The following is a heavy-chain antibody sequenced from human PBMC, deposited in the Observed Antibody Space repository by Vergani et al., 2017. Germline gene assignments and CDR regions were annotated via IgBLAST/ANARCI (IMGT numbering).Heavy chain of an antibody. CDR3: ARTADKWGLPHRRYFDY. Sequence: QVQLVQSGAEVKKPGASVKVFCKASGYTVTGYYMHWVRQAPGQGLEWMGWINPNSGGTNYAQKFQGRVTMTRDTSISTAYMELSRLRSDDTAVYYCARTADKWGLPHRRYFDYWGQGTLVTVSS. CDR1: GYTVTGYY. J-gene: IGHJ4*02. V-gene: IGHV1-2*02. CDR2: INPNSGGT. D-gene: IGHD1-26*01.